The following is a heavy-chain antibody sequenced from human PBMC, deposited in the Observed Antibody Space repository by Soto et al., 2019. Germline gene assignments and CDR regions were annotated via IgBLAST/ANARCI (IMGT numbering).Heavy chain of an antibody. CDR3: ARARLLFDDILTGYPIDYYYYYMDV. CDR2: INHSGST. D-gene: IGHD3-9*01. CDR1: GGSFSGYY. V-gene: IGHV4-34*01. J-gene: IGHJ6*03. Sequence: SETLSLTCAVYGGSFSGYYWSWIRQPPGKGLEWIGEINHSGSTNYNPSLKSRVTISVDTSKNQFSLKLSSVTAADTAVYYCARARLLFDDILTGYPIDYYYYYMDVWGKGTKVTVSS.